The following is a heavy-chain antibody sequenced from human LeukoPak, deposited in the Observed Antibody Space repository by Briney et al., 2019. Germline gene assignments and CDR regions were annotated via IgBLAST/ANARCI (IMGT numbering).Heavy chain of an antibody. CDR1: GGSFSGYY. J-gene: IGHJ4*02. CDR3: ARAGQIVLMVYGSEYYFDY. CDR2: INHSGST. Sequence: SETLSLTCAVYGGSFSGYYWSWIRQPPGKGLEWIGEINHSGSTNYNPSLKSRVTISVDTSKNQFSLKLSSVTAADTAVYYCARAGQIVLMVYGSEYYFDYWGQGTLVTVSS. D-gene: IGHD2-8*01. V-gene: IGHV4-34*01.